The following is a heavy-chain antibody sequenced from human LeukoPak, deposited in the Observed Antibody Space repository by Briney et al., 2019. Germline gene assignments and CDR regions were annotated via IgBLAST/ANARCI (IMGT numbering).Heavy chain of an antibody. CDR1: GFTFSNAW. CDR3: TTEGDVGVSTLDY. Sequence: PGGSLRLSCAASGFTFSNAWMNWVRQAPGKGLEWVGHIKSKTKGGTTDYAAPVKGRFTISRDVSKNTLFLQMNRLKIEDTAVYYCTTEGDVGVSTLDYWGQGTLVTVSS. CDR2: IKSKTKGGTT. D-gene: IGHD1-26*01. J-gene: IGHJ4*02. V-gene: IGHV3-15*01.